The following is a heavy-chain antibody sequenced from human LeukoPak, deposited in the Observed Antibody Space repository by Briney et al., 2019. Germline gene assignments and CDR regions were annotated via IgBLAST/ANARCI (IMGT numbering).Heavy chain of an antibody. V-gene: IGHV1-69*04. Sequence: SVKVSCKASGGTFSSYAISWVRQAPGQGLEWMGRIIPILGIANYAQKFQGRVTITADKSTSTAYMELSNLRSEDTAVYYCARVSSRIAARPDSYYYYYMDVWGKGTTVTVSS. J-gene: IGHJ6*03. D-gene: IGHD6-6*01. CDR3: ARVSSRIAARPDSYYYYYMDV. CDR1: GGTFSSYA. CDR2: IIPILGIA.